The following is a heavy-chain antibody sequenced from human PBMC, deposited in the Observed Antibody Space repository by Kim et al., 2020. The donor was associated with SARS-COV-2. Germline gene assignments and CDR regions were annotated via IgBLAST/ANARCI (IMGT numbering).Heavy chain of an antibody. CDR3: ARDHRSCSTITCYGEGLDY. V-gene: IGHV1-3*01. Sequence: ASVKVSCKASGYTFTNYAIHWMRQAPGQRLEWMGWINSVSGNTKYSQMVQGRVTITRDTSATTAYMELSNLSSEDTAVYYCARDHRSCSTITCYGEGLDY. CDR1: GYTFTNYA. J-gene: IGHJ4*01. D-gene: IGHD2-2*01. CDR2: INSVSGNT.